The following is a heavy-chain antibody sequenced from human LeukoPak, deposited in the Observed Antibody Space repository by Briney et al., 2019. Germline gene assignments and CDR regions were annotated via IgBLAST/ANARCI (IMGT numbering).Heavy chain of an antibody. Sequence: GGSLRLSCAASGFTFSSYSMNWVRQAPGKGLEWVSYISSSSSTIYYADSVKGRFTISRDNAENSLYLQMNSLRAEDTAVYYCARAPYGSGSYSLYYFDYWGQGTLVTVSS. CDR2: ISSSSSTI. V-gene: IGHV3-48*01. CDR1: GFTFSSYS. D-gene: IGHD3-10*01. CDR3: ARAPYGSGSYSLYYFDY. J-gene: IGHJ4*02.